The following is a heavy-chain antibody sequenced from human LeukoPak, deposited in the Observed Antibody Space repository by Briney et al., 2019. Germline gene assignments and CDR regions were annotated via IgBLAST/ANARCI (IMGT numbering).Heavy chain of an antibody. CDR3: VREAAVAVHNWFDP. D-gene: IGHD6-19*01. CDR1: GGSIRSYY. Sequence: PSETLSLTCTVPGGSIRSYYWSWIRQSPGKGLEWIGYIYYSGSTNYNPSLKSRVTISVDTSKNQFSLKLSSVTDADTAVYYCVREAAVAVHNWFDPWGQGTLVTVSS. V-gene: IGHV4-59*01. CDR2: IYYSGST. J-gene: IGHJ5*02.